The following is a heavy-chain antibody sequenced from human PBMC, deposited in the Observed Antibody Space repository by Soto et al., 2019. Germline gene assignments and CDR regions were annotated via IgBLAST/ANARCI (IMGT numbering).Heavy chain of an antibody. D-gene: IGHD3-10*01. J-gene: IGHJ5*02. V-gene: IGHV4-31*03. CDR3: ARVGGMVRGVTSNWFDP. CDR2: IYYSGST. CDR1: GGSISSGGYY. Sequence: SETLSLTCTVSGGSISSGGYYWSWIRQHPGKGLEWIGYIYYSGSTYYNPSLKSRVTISVDTSKNQFSLKLSSVTAADTAVYYCARVGGMVRGVTSNWFDPWGQGTLVTVSS.